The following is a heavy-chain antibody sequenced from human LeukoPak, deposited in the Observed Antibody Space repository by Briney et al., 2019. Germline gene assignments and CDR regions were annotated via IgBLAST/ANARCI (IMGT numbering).Heavy chain of an antibody. CDR3: ARAPPRWLRQYANAFDI. Sequence: SETLSLTCAVYGGSFSGYYWSWLRQPPGKGLEWIGEINHSGSTNYNPSLKSRVTISVDTSKNQFSLKLSSVTAADTAVYYCARAPPRWLRQYANAFDIWGQGTMVTVSS. V-gene: IGHV4-34*01. CDR1: GGSFSGYY. D-gene: IGHD5-24*01. CDR2: INHSGST. J-gene: IGHJ3*02.